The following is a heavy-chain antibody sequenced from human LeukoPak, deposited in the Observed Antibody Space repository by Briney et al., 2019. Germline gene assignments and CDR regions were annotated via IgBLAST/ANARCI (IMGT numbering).Heavy chain of an antibody. J-gene: IGHJ4*02. CDR1: GGSISSGSYY. V-gene: IGHV4-61*02. CDR2: IYITGST. CDR3: ARLIFSGSFRTDYFDY. Sequence: SETLSLTCTVSGGSISSGSYYWSWIRQPAGKGLEWIGRIYITGSTNYNPSLKSRVTISVDASKNQFSLKLSSVTAADTAVYYCARLIFSGSFRTDYFDYWGQGTLVIVSS. D-gene: IGHD1-26*01.